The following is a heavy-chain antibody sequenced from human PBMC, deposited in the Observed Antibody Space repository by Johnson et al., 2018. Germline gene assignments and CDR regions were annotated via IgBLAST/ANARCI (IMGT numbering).Heavy chain of an antibody. CDR2: INPSGGST. V-gene: IGHV1-46*01. CDR3: ARDPSPYYDSSGSDDAFDI. D-gene: IGHD3-22*01. J-gene: IGHJ3*02. Sequence: VQLVESGAEVKKPGASVKVSCKASGYTFTSYYMHWVRQAPGQGLEWMGIINPSGGSTSYSLNFQGRVTMTRDTSPSTVYMELSSLRSEDTAVYYCARDPSPYYDSSGSDDAFDIWGQGTMVTVSS. CDR1: GYTFTSYY.